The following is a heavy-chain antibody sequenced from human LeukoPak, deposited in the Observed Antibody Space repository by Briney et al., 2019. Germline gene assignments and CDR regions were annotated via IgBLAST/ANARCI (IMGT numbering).Heavy chain of an antibody. V-gene: IGHV4-39*01. CDR2: IYYSGNT. CDR1: GVSISSSNSY. D-gene: IGHD3/OR15-3a*01. J-gene: IGHJ4*02. CDR3: ARQTGSGLFILP. Sequence: PSETLSLTCTVSGVSISSSNSYWGWIRQPPGKGLEWIGSIYYSGNTYYNASLKSQVSISIDTSKNQFSPRLTSVTAADTAVYYCARQTGSGLFILPGGQGTLVTVSS.